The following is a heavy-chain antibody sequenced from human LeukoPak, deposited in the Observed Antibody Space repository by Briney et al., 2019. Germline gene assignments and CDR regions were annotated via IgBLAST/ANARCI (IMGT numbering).Heavy chain of an antibody. Sequence: SEALSLTCAMHSESSGGDDWTWIRQPPGKGLEWIGEVSPGGSTRYNPSLRSRVTISLDTSRSRFSLRLSSVTAADTGVYYCARDGGTRLGFDPWGQGTLVTVSS. J-gene: IGHJ5*02. CDR1: SESSGGDD. V-gene: IGHV4-34*01. CDR2: VSPGGST. CDR3: ARDGGTRLGFDP. D-gene: IGHD3-16*01.